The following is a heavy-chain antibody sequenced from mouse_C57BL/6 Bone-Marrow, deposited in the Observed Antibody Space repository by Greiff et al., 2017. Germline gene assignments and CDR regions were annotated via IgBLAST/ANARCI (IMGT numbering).Heavy chain of an antibody. CDR2: IDPETGDT. CDR3: STWNY. Sequence: EVQLQESGAELVRPGASVKLSCTASGFNITDEYMHWVKQRPVQGLEWIGWIDPETGDTEYASKFQGKATITADTSSNTAYLQLSSLTSEDTAGYYCSTWNYWGQGTTLTVSS. CDR1: GFNITDEY. J-gene: IGHJ2*01. V-gene: IGHV14-4*01.